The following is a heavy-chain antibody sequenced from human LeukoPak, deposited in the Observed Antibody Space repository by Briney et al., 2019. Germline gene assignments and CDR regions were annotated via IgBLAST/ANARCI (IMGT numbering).Heavy chain of an antibody. D-gene: IGHD5-18*01. CDR1: GGSFSGFY. CDR2: ISHSGTT. CDR3: ARGGLDTKRGGYFDF. V-gene: IGHV4-34*01. J-gene: IGHJ4*02. Sequence: PSETLSLTCAVYGGSFSGFYWSWIRQPPGKGLEWIGEISHSGTTYYNPSLESRVTVSVDTSKSQFSLRLSSVTAADTAVYYCARGGLDTKRGGYFDFWGQGIPVTVSS.